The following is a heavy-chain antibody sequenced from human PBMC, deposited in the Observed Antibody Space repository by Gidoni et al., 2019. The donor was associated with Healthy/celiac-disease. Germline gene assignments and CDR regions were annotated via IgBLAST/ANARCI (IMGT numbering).Heavy chain of an antibody. CDR2: ISYDGSNK. D-gene: IGHD2-2*01. CDR3: ARVGGPAAPSPPLD. Sequence: QVQLVESGGGVVQPGRSLRLSCAASGFPFSSYAMHWVRQAPGKGLEWVAVISYDGSNKYYADSVKGRFTISRDNSKNTLYLQMNSLRAEDTAVYYCARVGGPAAPSPPLDWGQGTLVTVSS. J-gene: IGHJ4*02. CDR1: GFPFSSYA. V-gene: IGHV3-30-3*01.